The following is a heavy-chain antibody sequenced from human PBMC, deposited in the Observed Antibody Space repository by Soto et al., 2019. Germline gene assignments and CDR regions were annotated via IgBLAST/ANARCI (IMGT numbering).Heavy chain of an antibody. D-gene: IGHD3-22*01. V-gene: IGHV4-59*01. CDR2: LYYGRSA. J-gene: IGHJ4*02. CDR3: ALRSMAVVPEY. CDR1: GDSISSYY. Sequence: QVQLQESGPGLVKPSETLSLSCAVSGDSISSYYCMWIRQPPGKGLESIGYLYYGRSANYRPSLKSRVALSVDTSTNQCSLTLSSMTAADTAVYYCALRSMAVVPEYWGQGTLVTVSS.